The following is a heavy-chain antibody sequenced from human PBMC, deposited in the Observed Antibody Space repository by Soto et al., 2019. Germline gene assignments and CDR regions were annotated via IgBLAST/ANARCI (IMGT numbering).Heavy chain of an antibody. J-gene: IGHJ6*04. CDR3: ARGPRGYSYGLRPKRALHYGMDV. CDR2: IYSGGST. V-gene: IGHV3-53*01. D-gene: IGHD5-18*01. CDR1: GFTVSSNY. Sequence: EVQLVESGGGLIQPGGSLRLSCAASGFTVSSNYMSWVRQAPGKGLEWVSVIYSGGSTYYADSVKGRFTITRDNSKNTLYLQMNSLRAEDTAVYYCARGPRGYSYGLRPKRALHYGMDVWGKGTTVTVSS.